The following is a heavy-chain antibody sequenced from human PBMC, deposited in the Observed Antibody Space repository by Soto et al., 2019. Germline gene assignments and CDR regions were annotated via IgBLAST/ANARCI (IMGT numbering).Heavy chain of an antibody. CDR3: ARDYGDYIGLDV. Sequence: ASVKVSCKASGGTFSSYAISWVRQAPGQGLEWMGGIIPIFGTANYAQKFQGRVTITADESTSTAYMELSSLRSEDTAVYYCARDYGDYIGLDVWGQGTTVTVSS. J-gene: IGHJ6*02. V-gene: IGHV1-69*13. D-gene: IGHD4-17*01. CDR2: IIPIFGTA. CDR1: GGTFSSYA.